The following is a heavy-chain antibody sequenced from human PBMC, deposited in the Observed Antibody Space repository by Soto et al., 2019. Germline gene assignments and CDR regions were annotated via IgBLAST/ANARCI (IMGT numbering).Heavy chain of an antibody. J-gene: IGHJ4*02. V-gene: IGHV3-23*01. Sequence: GGSLRLSCAASGFTFSSYAMSWVRQAPGKGLDWVSTISGSGDTTYYKDSVKGRFTISRDNSKNTLYLQMNGLRAEDTAVYFCAIFPIYDYGYDDDYWGQGALVTVSS. CDR1: GFTFSSYA. CDR3: AIFPIYDYGYDDDY. CDR2: ISGSGDTT. D-gene: IGHD4-17*01.